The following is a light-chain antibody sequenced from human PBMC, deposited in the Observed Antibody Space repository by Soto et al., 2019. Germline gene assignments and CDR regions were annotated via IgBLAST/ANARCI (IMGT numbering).Light chain of an antibody. CDR3: QQYTGPPTT. CDR2: GAS. J-gene: IGKJ5*01. V-gene: IGKV3-20*01. Sequence: EIVFTQSPDTLSLSAGERATLSCRASQTVSSNYLAWCQQRPGQAPRLLIYGASTRAAGIPDRFSGSGSGADFTLTITRLEPEDSAVYFCQQYTGPPTTFGQGTRLEI. CDR1: QTVSSNY.